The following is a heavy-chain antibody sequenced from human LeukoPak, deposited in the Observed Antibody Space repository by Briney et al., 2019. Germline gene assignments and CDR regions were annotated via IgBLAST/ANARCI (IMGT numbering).Heavy chain of an antibody. V-gene: IGHV3-66*01. J-gene: IGHJ4*02. D-gene: IGHD1-26*01. CDR2: IYSGGST. Sequence: GGSLRLSCAASGFTVSSNYMSWVRQAPGKGLEGVSVIYSGGSTYYADSVKGRFTISRDNSKNTVYLQMNSLRAEDTAIYYCAKEREEGATPFDYWGQGSLVTVSS. CDR3: AKEREEGATPFDY. CDR1: GFTVSSNY.